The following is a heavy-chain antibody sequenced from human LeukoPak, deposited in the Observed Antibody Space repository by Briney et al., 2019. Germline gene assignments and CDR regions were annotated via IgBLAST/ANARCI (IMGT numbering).Heavy chain of an antibody. CDR2: FSGSGGRT. CDR3: AKVTSGYNYFDY. V-gene: IGHV3-23*01. CDR1: GFTFSTYA. J-gene: IGHJ4*02. D-gene: IGHD6-25*01. Sequence: HPGGSLRLSCAASGFTFSTYAMSWVRQAPGKGLEWVSTFSGSGGRTLYADPVKGRFVISRDNSKNTLYLQMNSLRAEDTAVYYCAKVTSGYNYFDYWGQRAPVTVSS.